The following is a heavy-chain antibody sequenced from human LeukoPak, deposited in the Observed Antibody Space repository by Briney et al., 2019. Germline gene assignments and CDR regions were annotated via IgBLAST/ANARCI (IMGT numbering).Heavy chain of an antibody. Sequence: NTGGSLRLSCAASGFTFSDYYMSWIRQAPGKGLEWVSYISSSSSYTNYADSVKGRFTISRDNAKNSLYLQMNSLRAEDTAVYYCARDSGTVSDAFDIWGQGTMVTVSS. CDR2: ISSSSSYT. CDR3: ARDSGTVSDAFDI. CDR1: GFTFSDYY. J-gene: IGHJ3*02. V-gene: IGHV3-11*05. D-gene: IGHD4-11*01.